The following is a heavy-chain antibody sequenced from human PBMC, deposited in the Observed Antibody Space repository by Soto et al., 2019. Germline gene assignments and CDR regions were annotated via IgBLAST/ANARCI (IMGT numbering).Heavy chain of an antibody. CDR1: GGSISSYY. CDR3: ARELAAAGRYFDY. D-gene: IGHD6-13*01. Sequence: SETLSLTCTVSGGSISSYYWSWIRQPPGKGLEWIGYIYYSGSTNYNPSLKSRVTISVDTSKNQFSLKLSSVTAADTAVYYCARELAAAGRYFDYWGQGTLVTVSS. V-gene: IGHV4-59*01. CDR2: IYYSGST. J-gene: IGHJ4*02.